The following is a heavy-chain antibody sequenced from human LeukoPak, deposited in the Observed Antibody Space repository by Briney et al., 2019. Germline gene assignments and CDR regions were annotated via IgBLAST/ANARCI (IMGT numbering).Heavy chain of an antibody. CDR1: GFTFSNYW. CDR2: IKQDASEK. J-gene: IGHJ4*02. Sequence: GGSLRLPCAASGFTFSNYWMSWVRQAPGKGLEWVANIKQDASEKYYVDSVKGRFTISRDHAKNSLYLQLNSLRAEDTAVYYCARVITMVRGALDYWGQGTLVTVSS. V-gene: IGHV3-7*04. CDR3: ARVITMVRGALDY. D-gene: IGHD3-10*01.